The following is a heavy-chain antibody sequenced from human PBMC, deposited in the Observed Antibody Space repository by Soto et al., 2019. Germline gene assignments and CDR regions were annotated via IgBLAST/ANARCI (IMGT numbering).Heavy chain of an antibody. CDR3: ARHTRLPDSSSWGMGHFDY. CDR1: GGSISSGTHY. CDR2: IYYSGST. Sequence: QLQLQESGPGLVKPSETLSVTCVVSGGSISSGTHYWTWIRQPPGKGLEWIASIYYSGSTYQNPSFKSRVIISVDMSKSQFSLKLSSVTAADTAVYYCARHTRLPDSSSWGMGHFDYWGQGTLVTVSS. V-gene: IGHV4-39*01. J-gene: IGHJ4*02. D-gene: IGHD6-13*01.